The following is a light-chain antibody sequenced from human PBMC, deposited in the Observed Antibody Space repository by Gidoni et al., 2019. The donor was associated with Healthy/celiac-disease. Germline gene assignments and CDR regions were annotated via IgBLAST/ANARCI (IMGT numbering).Light chain of an antibody. Sequence: DIVMTQSPLSLPVTPGEPASISCRSSQSLLHSNGYNYLDWYLQKPGQSPQLLIYLGSNRASGVPDRFSGRGSGTDFTLKISRVEAEDVGVYYCMQALQTPFTFGLGPKWISN. CDR2: LGS. V-gene: IGKV2-28*01. CDR1: QSLLHSNGYNY. CDR3: MQALQTPFT. J-gene: IGKJ3*01.